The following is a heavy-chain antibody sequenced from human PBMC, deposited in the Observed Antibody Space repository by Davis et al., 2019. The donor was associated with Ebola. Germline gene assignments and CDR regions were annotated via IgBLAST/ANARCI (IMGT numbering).Heavy chain of an antibody. Sequence: GGSLRLSCAASGFTVSSNYMSWVRQAPGKGLEWVSVIYSGGSTYYADSVKGRFTISRDNSKNTLYLQMNSLRAEDTAVYYCARYIPQVVITQADAFDIWGQGTMVTVSS. D-gene: IGHD3-22*01. V-gene: IGHV3-53*05. CDR2: IYSGGST. CDR1: GFTVSSNY. CDR3: ARYIPQVVITQADAFDI. J-gene: IGHJ3*02.